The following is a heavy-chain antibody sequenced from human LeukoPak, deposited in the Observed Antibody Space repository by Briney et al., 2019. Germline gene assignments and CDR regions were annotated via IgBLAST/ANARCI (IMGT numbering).Heavy chain of an antibody. CDR3: ARERHIVAVRDAFDI. CDR1: GGSFSGYY. Sequence: PSETLSLTCAVYGGSFSGYYWSWIRQPPGKGLEWIGEINHSGSTNYNPSLKSRVTISVDTSKNQFSLKLSSVTAADTAVYYCARERHIVAVRDAFDIWGQGTMVTVSS. V-gene: IGHV4-34*01. CDR2: INHSGST. D-gene: IGHD2-21*01. J-gene: IGHJ3*02.